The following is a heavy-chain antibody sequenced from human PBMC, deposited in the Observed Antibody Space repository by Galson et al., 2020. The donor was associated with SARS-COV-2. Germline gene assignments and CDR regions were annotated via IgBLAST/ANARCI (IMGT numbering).Heavy chain of an antibody. D-gene: IGHD3-3*01. CDR3: ARGTYYDFWSGYYTPPAEDFQH. J-gene: IGHJ1*01. CDR2: IYTSGST. V-gene: IGHV4-4*07. CDR1: GGSISSYY. Sequence: ETSETLSLTCTVSGGSISSYYWSWIRQPAGKGLEWIGRIYTSGSTNYNPSLKSRVTMSVDTSKNQFSLKLSSVTAADTAVYYCARGTYYDFWSGYYTPPAEDFQHWGQGTLFTVSS.